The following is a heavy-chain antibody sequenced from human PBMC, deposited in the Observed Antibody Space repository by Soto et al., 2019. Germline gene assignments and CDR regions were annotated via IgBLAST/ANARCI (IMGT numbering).Heavy chain of an antibody. J-gene: IGHJ4*02. CDR3: ARRADSGYDKDFDY. CDR2: INHSGST. CDR1: GGSFRGYY. Sequence: SETLSLTCAVYGGSFRGYYWSWIRQPPGKGLEWIGEINHSGSTNYNPSLKSRVTISVDTSKNQFSLKLSSVTAADKAVYYCARRADSGYDKDFDYWGQGTLVTVSS. D-gene: IGHD5-12*01. V-gene: IGHV4-34*01.